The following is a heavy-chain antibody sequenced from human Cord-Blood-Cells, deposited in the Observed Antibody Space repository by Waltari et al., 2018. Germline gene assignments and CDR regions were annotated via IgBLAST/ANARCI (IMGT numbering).Heavy chain of an antibody. CDR1: GGSISSGSYY. D-gene: IGHD1-7*01. V-gene: IGHV4-61*09. Sequence: QVQLQESGPGLVKPSQTLSLTCTVSGGSISSGSYYWSWIRQPAGKGLGWIGYIYTSGSTHYTPSRRVRVTRSVDTAKNQFSVKLSSVTAADTAVYDGAREVELGFDPWGQGTLVTVSS. CDR2: IYTSGST. CDR3: AREVELGFDP. J-gene: IGHJ5*02.